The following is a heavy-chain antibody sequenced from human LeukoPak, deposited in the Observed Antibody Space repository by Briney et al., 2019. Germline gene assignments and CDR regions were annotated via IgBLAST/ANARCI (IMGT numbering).Heavy chain of an antibody. CDR3: ARDQVATNQDYYYYYMDV. CDR2: ISSSGSTI. CDR1: GFTFSDYY. J-gene: IGHJ6*03. Sequence: GGSLRLSCAASGFTFSDYYMSWIRQAPGKGLEWVSYISSSGSTIYYADSVKGRFTISRDNAKSSLYLQMNSLRAEDTAVYYCARDQVATNQDYYYYYMDVWGKGTTVTVSS. D-gene: IGHD5-24*01. V-gene: IGHV3-11*04.